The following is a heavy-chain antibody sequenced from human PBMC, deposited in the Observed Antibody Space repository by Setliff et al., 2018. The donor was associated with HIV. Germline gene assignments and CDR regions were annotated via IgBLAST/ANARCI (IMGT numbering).Heavy chain of an antibody. V-gene: IGHV4-34*01. CDR1: GGSFSGYY. Sequence: SETLSLPCAVYGGSFSGYYWGWIRQPPGKGLEWIGEINHSGSTNYNPSLKSRVTISVDTSKNQFSLKLSSVTAADTAVYYCARGRWVTMVRGVIITRPNFDDWGQGTLVTVS. CDR2: INHSGST. CDR3: ARGRWVTMVRGVIITRPNFDD. D-gene: IGHD3-10*01. J-gene: IGHJ4*02.